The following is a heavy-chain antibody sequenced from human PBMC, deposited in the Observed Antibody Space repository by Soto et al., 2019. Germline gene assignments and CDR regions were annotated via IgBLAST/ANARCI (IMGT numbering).Heavy chain of an antibody. CDR3: AKDQYPLIRRCYGLDV. Sequence: GGSLRLSCAASGFTFSNYVMHWVRQAPGKGLEWVAVISYDGSNKYYADSVRGRFTISRDNSKNTLFLQMNSLRPEDTAVYYCAKDQYPLIRRCYGLDVWGQGTTVTVSS. V-gene: IGHV3-30*18. J-gene: IGHJ6*02. D-gene: IGHD2-2*02. CDR1: GFTFSNYV. CDR2: ISYDGSNK.